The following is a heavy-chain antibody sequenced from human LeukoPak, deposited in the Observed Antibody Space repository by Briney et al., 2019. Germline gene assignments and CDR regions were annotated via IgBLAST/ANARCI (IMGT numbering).Heavy chain of an antibody. D-gene: IGHD6-13*01. CDR1: GFTFSGYA. V-gene: IGHV3-30*04. J-gene: IGHJ4*02. Sequence: PGRSLRLSCAASGFTFSGYAIHWVRQAPGKGLEWVAVISYDGSNKFYADSVKGRFTISRDNSNNTLYLQMNSLRAEDTAVYYCARDDGSSWTYGGDYWGQGTLVTVSS. CDR2: ISYDGSNK. CDR3: ARDDGSSWTYGGDY.